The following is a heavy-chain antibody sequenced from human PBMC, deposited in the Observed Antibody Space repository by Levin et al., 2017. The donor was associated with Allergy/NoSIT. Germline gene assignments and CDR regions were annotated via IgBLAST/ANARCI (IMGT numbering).Heavy chain of an antibody. CDR1: GYTFTSYY. J-gene: IGHJ5*02. CDR3: AREGGYCSGGSCPHPWT. V-gene: IGHV1-46*01. D-gene: IGHD2-15*01. CDR2: INPSGGST. Sequence: ASVKVSCKASGYTFTSYYMHWVRQAPGQGLEWMGIINPSGGSTSYAQKFQGRVTMTRDTSTSTVYMELSSLRSEDTAVYYCAREGGYCSGGSCPHPWTWGQGTLVTVSS.